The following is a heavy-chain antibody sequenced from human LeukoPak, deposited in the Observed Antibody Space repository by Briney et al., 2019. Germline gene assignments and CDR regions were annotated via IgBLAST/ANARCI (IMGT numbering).Heavy chain of an antibody. Sequence: GGSLRLSCAASGFTFGNYGMHWVRQAPGKGLEWVAVIWYDGSNKYYADSVKGRLTASRDNSKNMLYLQMNSLRAEDTAVYYCARDRGWPTAHFDLWGQGTPVTVSS. CDR3: ARDRGWPTAHFDL. CDR1: GFTFGNYG. D-gene: IGHD2-15*01. J-gene: IGHJ4*02. V-gene: IGHV3-33*01. CDR2: IWYDGSNK.